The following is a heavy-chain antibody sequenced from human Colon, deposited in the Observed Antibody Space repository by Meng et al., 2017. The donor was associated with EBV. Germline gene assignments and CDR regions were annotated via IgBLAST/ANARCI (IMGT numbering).Heavy chain of an antibody. V-gene: IGHV4-31*03. CDR2: IYYSGST. Sequence: QVRLTGSGPGLVKPSQTLSLTCTVSGGSISSGNHYWSWIRQHPGKGLEYIGYIYYSGSTYYNPSLKSRVIISVDTPKNQFSLRLNSVTAADTAVYYCASLYGDSSVWYLDLWGRGTLVTVSS. J-gene: IGHJ2*01. CDR1: GGSISSGNHY. D-gene: IGHD4-17*01. CDR3: ASLYGDSSVWYLDL.